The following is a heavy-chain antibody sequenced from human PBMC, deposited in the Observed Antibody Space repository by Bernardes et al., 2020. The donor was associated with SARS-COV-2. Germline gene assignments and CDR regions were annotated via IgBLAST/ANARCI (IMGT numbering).Heavy chain of an antibody. CDR3: ASPKSGTSGAFDI. D-gene: IGHD5-12*01. V-gene: IGHV3-30*07. Sequence: SEKGRGTISRDDSKNTLYLQMNSLRVEDTAVYYCASPKSGTSGAFDIWGLGTMVTVSS. J-gene: IGHJ3*02.